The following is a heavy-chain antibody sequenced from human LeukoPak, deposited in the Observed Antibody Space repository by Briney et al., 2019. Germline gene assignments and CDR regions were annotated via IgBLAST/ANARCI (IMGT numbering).Heavy chain of an antibody. CDR3: ATERGYSYGPFDY. CDR2: INHSGST. D-gene: IGHD5-18*01. J-gene: IGHJ4*02. Sequence: PSETLSLTCAVYGGSFSGYYWSWIRQPPGKGVEWIGEINHSGSTNYNPSLKSRVTISVDTSKNQFSLKLSSVTAADTAVYYCATERGYSYGPFDYWGRGTLVTVSS. CDR1: GGSFSGYY. V-gene: IGHV4-34*01.